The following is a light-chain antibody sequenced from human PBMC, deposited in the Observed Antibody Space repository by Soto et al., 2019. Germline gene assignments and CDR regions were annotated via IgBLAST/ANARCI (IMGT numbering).Light chain of an antibody. CDR3: QQSFSQPWS. CDR1: QSISTY. CDR2: GAS. V-gene: IGKV1-39*01. Sequence: DIQMTQSPSSLSASVGDRVTSTCRASQSISTYVNWYQQKPGKAPNLLIFGASRLQSGVPSRFSGSRSGTDFTLTISSLRPEDFATYFCQQSFSQPWSFGQGTKVEIK. J-gene: IGKJ1*01.